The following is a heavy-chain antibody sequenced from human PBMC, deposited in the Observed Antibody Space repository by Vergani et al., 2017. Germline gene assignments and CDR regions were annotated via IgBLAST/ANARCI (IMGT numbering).Heavy chain of an antibody. J-gene: IGHJ4*02. CDR1: GESIRSGSHY. V-gene: IGHV4-61*02. Sequence: QVKLQESGPGLLKPSQTLSLTCTVSGESIRSGSHYWSWLRQPAGKGPEWIGNIHTGSSTDLNPSLKSRVTISVDTSKSQFSLKLNSVTVADTAVYYCAGSRPYCTSGSCPAIWGQGTLVTVSS. CDR3: AGSRPYCTSGSCPAI. D-gene: IGHD2-15*01. CDR2: IHTGSST.